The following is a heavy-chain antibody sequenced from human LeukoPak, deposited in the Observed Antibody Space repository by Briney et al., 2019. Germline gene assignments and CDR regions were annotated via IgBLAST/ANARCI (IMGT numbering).Heavy chain of an antibody. V-gene: IGHV3-30-3*01. D-gene: IGHD4-17*01. CDR3: ARASTTVPNLLDH. CDR1: GFTFSSYA. J-gene: IGHJ4*02. CDR2: ISNDGSNK. Sequence: GGSLRLSCAASGFTFSSYAMHWVRPAPGKGLEWVAIISNDGSNKYYADSVKGRFTISRDNSKNTLYLQTSSLRAEDTAVYYCARASTTVPNLLDHWGRGTLVTVSS.